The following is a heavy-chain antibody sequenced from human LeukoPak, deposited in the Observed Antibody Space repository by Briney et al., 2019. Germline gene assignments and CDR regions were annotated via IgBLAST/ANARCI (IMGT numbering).Heavy chain of an antibody. D-gene: IGHD5-18*01. CDR1: GDSVFSNSS. V-gene: IGHV6-1*01. J-gene: IGHJ3*02. CDR2: TYYRSKWYN. Sequence: SQTLSLTCAISGDSVFSNSSWNWIRPSPSRGLEWLGGTYYRSKWYNDYGVFVKSRININPDTSKNHFSLQLSSVTPEDTAVYYCVRGGQGDGHSADEGFDIWGQGTMVTVS. CDR3: VRGGQGDGHSADEGFDI.